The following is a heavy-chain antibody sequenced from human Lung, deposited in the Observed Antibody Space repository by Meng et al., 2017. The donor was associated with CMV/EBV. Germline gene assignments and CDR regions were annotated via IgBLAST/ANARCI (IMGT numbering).Heavy chain of an antibody. CDR2: MNPNSGNT. CDR1: GYTFTTYD. V-gene: IGHV1-8*02. CDR3: ARTRIEVEPDGTKIKYYNYGMDV. Sequence: SVKVSCKXSGYTFTTYDINWVRQATGQGLEWMGWMNPNSGNTGYAQKFQGRVTMTRVTSISTAYMELSSLTSDDTAVYYCARTRIEVEPDGTKIKYYNYGMDVWGQGTTVTVSS. D-gene: IGHD2-15*01. J-gene: IGHJ6*02.